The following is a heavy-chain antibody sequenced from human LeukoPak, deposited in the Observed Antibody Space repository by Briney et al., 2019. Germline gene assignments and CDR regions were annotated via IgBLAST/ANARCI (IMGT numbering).Heavy chain of an antibody. Sequence: GGSLRLSCAASGFTIRSYWMHWVRQAPGKGLEWVSYISSSSSYTNYADSVKGRFTISRDNAKNSLYLQMNSLRAEDTAVYYCARDRLVKGIDYWGQGTLVTVSS. J-gene: IGHJ4*02. D-gene: IGHD2-2*01. CDR1: GFTIRSYW. CDR2: ISSSSSYT. V-gene: IGHV3-21*05. CDR3: ARDRLVKGIDY.